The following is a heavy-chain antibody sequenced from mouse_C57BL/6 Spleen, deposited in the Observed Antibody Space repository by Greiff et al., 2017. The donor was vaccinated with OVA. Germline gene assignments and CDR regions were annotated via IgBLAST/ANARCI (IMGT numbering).Heavy chain of an antibody. V-gene: IGHV5-9-1*02. D-gene: IGHD2-5*01. Sequence: EVKLVESGEGLVKPGGSLKLSCAASGFTFSSYAMSWVRQTPEKRLEWVAYISSGGDYIYYADTVKGRFTISRDNARNTLYLQMSSLKSEDTAMYYCTRDRSNGNYAMDYWGQGTSVTVSS. CDR1: GFTFSSYA. CDR2: ISSGGDYI. CDR3: TRDRSNGNYAMDY. J-gene: IGHJ4*01.